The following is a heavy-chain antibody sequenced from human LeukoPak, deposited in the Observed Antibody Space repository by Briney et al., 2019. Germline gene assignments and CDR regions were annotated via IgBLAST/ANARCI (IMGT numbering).Heavy chain of an antibody. CDR1: GYTFTGYY. V-gene: IGHV1-2*02. Sequence: ASVKVSCKASGYTFTGYYMHWVRQAPGQGLEWMGWINPNSGGTNYVQKFQGRVTMTRDTSISTAYMELSRLRSDDTAVYYCARVESGYCSSTSCYFPWASHYYYYYGMDVWGQGTTVTVSS. CDR3: ARVESGYCSSTSCYFPWASHYYYYYGMDV. J-gene: IGHJ6*02. CDR2: INPNSGGT. D-gene: IGHD2-2*01.